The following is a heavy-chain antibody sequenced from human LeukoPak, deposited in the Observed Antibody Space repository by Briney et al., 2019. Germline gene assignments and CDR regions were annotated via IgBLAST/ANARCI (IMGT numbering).Heavy chain of an antibody. D-gene: IGHD2/OR15-2a*01. J-gene: IGHJ3*02. Sequence: SQTLSLTCTVSGDSISSGAYYWSWLRQHPGKGLEWIGYIYYNGSTYYNPSLKSRVTISDDTSKNHFSLNLISVTAADTAVYYCARADTTSHDTFAIWGQGTMVTVSS. V-gene: IGHV4-31*03. CDR2: IYYNGST. CDR3: ARADTTSHDTFAI. CDR1: GDSISSGAYY.